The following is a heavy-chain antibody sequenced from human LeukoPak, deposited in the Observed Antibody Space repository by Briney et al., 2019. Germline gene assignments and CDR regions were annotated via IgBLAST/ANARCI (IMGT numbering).Heavy chain of an antibody. J-gene: IGHJ4*02. D-gene: IGHD6-13*01. Sequence: SETLSLTCAVYGGSFSGYFWSWIRQPPGKGLEWIGEINHNGSSNCNPSLKSRVTMSVDTSKNQFSLRLTSVTAADRALYYCARRAAAGSAFDDYRGQGTLVTVSS. CDR1: GGSFSGYF. CDR2: INHNGSS. V-gene: IGHV4-34*01. CDR3: ARRAAAGSAFDDY.